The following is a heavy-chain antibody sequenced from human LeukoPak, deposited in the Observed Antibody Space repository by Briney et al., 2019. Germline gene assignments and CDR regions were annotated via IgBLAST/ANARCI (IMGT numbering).Heavy chain of an antibody. V-gene: IGHV3-30*03. J-gene: IGHJ4*02. D-gene: IGHD2-15*01. CDR1: GFTFSSYG. Sequence: GRSLRLSCAASGFTFSSYGMHWVRQAPGKGLEWVAVISYDGSNKNYADSVKGRFTISRDNSKNTLFLQMNSLRAEDTAVYYCARAGYCSGGSCYGSDYWGQGTLVSVSS. CDR2: ISYDGSNK. CDR3: ARAGYCSGGSCYGSDY.